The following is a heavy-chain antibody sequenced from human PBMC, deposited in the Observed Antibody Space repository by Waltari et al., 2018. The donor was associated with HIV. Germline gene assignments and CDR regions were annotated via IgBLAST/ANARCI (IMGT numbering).Heavy chain of an antibody. J-gene: IGHJ4*02. V-gene: IGHV1-8*01. CDR3: VRVAGSIDY. CDR2: INLNRGNS. CDR1: GYTFTRYD. Sequence: QVSLVQSGAEVKKPGASVKVSCKASGYTFTRYDINWVRQATGQGLEWMGWINLNRGNSGYAQKFQGRVTLTKDSTITTAFMELSDLRSDDTAIYYCVRVAGSIDYWGQGTLVTVSS.